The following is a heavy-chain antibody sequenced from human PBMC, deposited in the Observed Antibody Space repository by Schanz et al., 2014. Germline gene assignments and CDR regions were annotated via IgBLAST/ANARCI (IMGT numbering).Heavy chain of an antibody. CDR3: ARGTDTAMEHRPFDY. Sequence: PGGSLRLSCAASGFTFSDYYMSWIRQAPGKGLEWVSYISSSGSTIYYADSVKGRFTISRDNAKNSLYLQMNSLRAEDTAVYYCARGTDTAMEHRPFDYWGQGTLVTVSS. D-gene: IGHD5-18*01. V-gene: IGHV3-11*04. CDR1: GFTFSDYY. J-gene: IGHJ4*02. CDR2: ISSSGSTI.